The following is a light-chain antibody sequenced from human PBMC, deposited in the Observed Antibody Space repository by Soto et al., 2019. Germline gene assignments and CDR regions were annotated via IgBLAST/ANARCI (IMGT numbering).Light chain of an antibody. CDR3: QQRSNWPT. J-gene: IGKJ3*01. Sequence: EIVLTQSPGTLSLSPGERASLSCRASQSVRSNCLAWYQHKPGQAPRLLIYGTSSRATDIPDRFTGSGSGTDFTLTISSLEPEDFAVYYCQQRSNWPTFGPGTKVDIK. CDR1: QSVRSNC. CDR2: GTS. V-gene: IGKV3D-20*02.